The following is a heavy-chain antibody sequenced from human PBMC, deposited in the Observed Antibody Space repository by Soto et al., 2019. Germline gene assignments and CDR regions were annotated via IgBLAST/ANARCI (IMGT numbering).Heavy chain of an antibody. D-gene: IGHD3-22*01. V-gene: IGHV4-30-4*01. CDR3: ARGGDYYDSSGYYVDY. J-gene: IGHJ4*02. CDR1: GGSISSGDYY. CDR2: IYYSGST. Sequence: QVQLQESGPGLVKPSQTLSLTCTVSGGSISSGDYYWRWIRQPPGKGLEWIGYIYYSGSTYYNPSLKSRVTISVDTSKNQFSLKLSSVTAADTAVYYCARGGDYYDSSGYYVDYWGQGTLVTVSS.